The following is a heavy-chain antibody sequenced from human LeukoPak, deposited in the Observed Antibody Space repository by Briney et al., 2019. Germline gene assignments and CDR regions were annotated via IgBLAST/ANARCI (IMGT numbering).Heavy chain of an antibody. J-gene: IGHJ3*02. CDR2: IYHSGTT. D-gene: IGHD6-19*01. CDR3: AREGWQWLVHAFDI. Sequence: SETLSLTCTVSGDSIRSHYYWGWIRQPPGKGLEWIATIYHSGTTYYNPSLKSRVTISVDTSKNQFSLKLSSVTAADTAVYYCAREGWQWLVHAFDIWGQGTMVTVSS. V-gene: IGHV4-38-2*02. CDR1: GDSIRSHYY.